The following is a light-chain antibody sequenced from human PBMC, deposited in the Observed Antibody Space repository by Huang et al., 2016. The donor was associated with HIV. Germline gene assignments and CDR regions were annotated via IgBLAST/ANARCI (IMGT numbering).Light chain of an antibody. CDR2: AAS. V-gene: IGKV1-33*01. CDR1: QDISTY. J-gene: IGKJ1*01. CDR3: QQYDNLPWT. Sequence: DIQMTQSPSSLSASVGDRVTITCQASQDISTYLNWYQQKPGNAPKVLIYAASNLETGVPSRFSGSGSGTDFTSTISSLQPGDIATYYCQQYDNLPWTFGQGTRVEIK.